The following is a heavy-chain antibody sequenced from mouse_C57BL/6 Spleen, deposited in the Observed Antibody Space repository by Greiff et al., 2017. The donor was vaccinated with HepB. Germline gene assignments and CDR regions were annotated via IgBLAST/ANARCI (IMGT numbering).Heavy chain of an antibody. CDR2: INPSTGGT. J-gene: IGHJ3*01. D-gene: IGHD2-4*01. Sequence: EVQLQQSGPDLVKPGASVKISCKASGYSFTGYYMNWVKQSPEKSLEWIGEINPSTGGTTYNQKFKAKATLTVDKSSSTAYMQLKSLTSEDSAVYYCARSRADYDVWFAYWGQGTLVTVSA. CDR3: ARSRADYDVWFAY. V-gene: IGHV1-42*01. CDR1: GYSFTGYY.